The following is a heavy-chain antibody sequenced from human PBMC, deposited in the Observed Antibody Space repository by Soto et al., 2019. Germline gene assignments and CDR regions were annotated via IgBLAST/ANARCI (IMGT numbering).Heavy chain of an antibody. CDR3: ARNGGYCSGGTCRAYYFDY. V-gene: IGHV1-18*01. CDR2: ISPSNGNT. J-gene: IGHJ4*02. CDR1: GYTFTNYG. D-gene: IGHD2-15*01. Sequence: QVELVQSGAEVKKPGASVKVSCKASGYTFTNYGITWVRQAPGQGLEWMGWISPSNGNTNYVQRIQDRVTMTTDTSTSTAYMELRNLRSDDTAIYYCARNGGYCSGGTCRAYYFDYWGQGTLVAVFS.